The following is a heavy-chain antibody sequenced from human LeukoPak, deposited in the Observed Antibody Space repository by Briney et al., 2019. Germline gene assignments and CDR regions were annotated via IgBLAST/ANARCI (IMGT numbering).Heavy chain of an antibody. CDR1: GFTFSSYS. CDR3: AALLWSGYHRAFDI. V-gene: IGHV3-48*01. J-gene: IGHJ3*02. D-gene: IGHD3-3*01. Sequence: GGSLRLSCAASGFTFSSYSMNWVRQAPGKGLEWVSYISSSSSTIYYADSVKGRFTISRDNSKNTLYLQMNSLRAEDTAVYYCAALLWSGYHRAFDIWGQGTMVTVSS. CDR2: ISSSSSTI.